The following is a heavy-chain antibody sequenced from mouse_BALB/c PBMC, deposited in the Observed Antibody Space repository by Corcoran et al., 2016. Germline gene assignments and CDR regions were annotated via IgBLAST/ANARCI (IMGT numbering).Heavy chain of an antibody. CDR2: IDPANGNT. Sequence: EVQLQQSGAELVKPGASVKLSCTASGFNIKDTYMHWVKQRPEQGLEWIGRIDPANGNTKYDPKFQGKATITADTSSNTAYLQLSSLTSEDTAVYYCARCTAPYAMDYWGQGTSVTVSS. CDR1: GFNIKDTY. D-gene: IGHD1-2*01. J-gene: IGHJ4*01. CDR3: ARCTAPYAMDY. V-gene: IGHV14-3*02.